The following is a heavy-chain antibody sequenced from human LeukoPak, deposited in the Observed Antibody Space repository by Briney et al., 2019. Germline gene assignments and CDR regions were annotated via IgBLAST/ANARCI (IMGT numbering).Heavy chain of an antibody. D-gene: IGHD3-3*01. CDR2: IRSKAYGGTT. Sequence: GGSLRLSCTASGFTFGDYAMSWFRQAPGKGLEWVGLIRSKAYGGTTEYAASVKGRFTISRDDSKSIAYLQMNSLKTEDTAVYYCTRVGRLSGPLVFDYWGQGTLVTVSS. CDR3: TRVGRLSGPLVFDY. CDR1: GFTFGDYA. J-gene: IGHJ4*02. V-gene: IGHV3-49*03.